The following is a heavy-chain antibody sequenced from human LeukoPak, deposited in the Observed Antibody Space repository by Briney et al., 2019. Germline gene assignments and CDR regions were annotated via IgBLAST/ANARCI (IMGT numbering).Heavy chain of an antibody. D-gene: IGHD5-24*01. J-gene: IGHJ3*02. Sequence: SETLSLTCTVPGGSISSYYTSCIRQPARKGLEWIGRIFTSGSTNYNPSLKSRVTISVDKSKNQFSLKLSSVTAADTPVYHCARDLNVRDGYNHDAFDIWGQGTMVTVSS. CDR3: ARDLNVRDGYNHDAFDI. V-gene: IGHV4-4*07. CDR1: GGSISSYY. CDR2: IFTSGST.